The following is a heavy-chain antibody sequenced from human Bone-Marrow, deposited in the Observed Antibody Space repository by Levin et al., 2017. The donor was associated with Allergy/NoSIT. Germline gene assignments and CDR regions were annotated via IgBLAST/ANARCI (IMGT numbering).Heavy chain of an antibody. CDR2: IYDSGST. CDR1: GGSIRSGGYY. D-gene: IGHD5-18*01. V-gene: IGHV4-31*03. Sequence: NSSETLSLTCTVSGGSIRSGGYYWSWIRQHPGKGLEWIGYIYDSGSTSYPPSLESRVAISVETSKNQFYRKLTSLTAAGTAVYYCARIPDTTSEFDYWGQGTLVTVSS. J-gene: IGHJ4*02. CDR3: ARIPDTTSEFDY.